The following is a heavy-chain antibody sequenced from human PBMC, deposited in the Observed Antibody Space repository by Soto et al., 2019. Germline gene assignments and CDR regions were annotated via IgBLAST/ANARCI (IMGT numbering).Heavy chain of an antibody. Sequence: QVQLVESGGGVVQPGRSLRLSCAASGFTFSSYGMHWVRQAPGKGLEWVAVISYDGSNKYYADSVKGRFTISRDNSKNTLYLQMNSLRAEDTAVYYCAKDETAVVMRYGYGMDVWGQGTTVTVSS. CDR2: ISYDGSNK. CDR3: AKDETAVVMRYGYGMDV. CDR1: GFTFSSYG. D-gene: IGHD4-17*01. J-gene: IGHJ6*02. V-gene: IGHV3-30*18.